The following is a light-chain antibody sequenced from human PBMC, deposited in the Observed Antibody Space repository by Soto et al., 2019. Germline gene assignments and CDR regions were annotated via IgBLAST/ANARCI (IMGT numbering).Light chain of an antibody. CDR2: DAS. CDR3: QQASSFPFT. J-gene: IGKJ4*01. Sequence: DIQMTQSPSSLSASVGDRVTITCQTSQAIGNFLNWYQQKPGKAPALLIYDASNLETGVPSRFSGSASGTEFTLTISSLQPEDFATYYCQQASSFPFTFGGGTEVEIK. CDR1: QAIGNF. V-gene: IGKV1-33*01.